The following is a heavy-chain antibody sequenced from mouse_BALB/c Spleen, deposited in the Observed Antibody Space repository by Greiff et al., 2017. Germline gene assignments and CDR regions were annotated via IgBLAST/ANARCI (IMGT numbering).Heavy chain of an antibody. J-gene: IGHJ4*01. CDR3: ARNWLYGNYVYYYAMDY. V-gene: IGHV5-17*02. CDR1: GFTFSSFG. CDR2: ISSGSSTI. D-gene: IGHD2-1*01. Sequence: EVMLVESGGGLVQPGGSRKLSCAASGFTFSSFGMHWVRQAPEKGLEWVAYISSGSSTIYYADTVKGRFTISRDNPKNTLFLQMTSLRSEDTAMYYCARNWLYGNYVYYYAMDYWGQGTSVTVSS.